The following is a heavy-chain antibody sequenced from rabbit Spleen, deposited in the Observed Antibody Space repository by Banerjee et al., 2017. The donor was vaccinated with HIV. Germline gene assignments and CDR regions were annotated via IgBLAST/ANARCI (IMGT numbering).Heavy chain of an antibody. CDR1: GFDFSSNE. Sequence: QSLEESGGGLVQPGASLTLTCTASGFDFSSNEMCWVRQAPGKRPEWIVWIGSGSGSTTYASGAKGRFAVSKTSSTTVTLQMTSLTAADTATYFCMRWDSYIGGTLWGPGTLVTVS. D-gene: IGHD1-1*01. CDR2: IGSGSGST. J-gene: IGHJ4*01. V-gene: IGHV1S40*01. CDR3: MRWDSYIGGTL.